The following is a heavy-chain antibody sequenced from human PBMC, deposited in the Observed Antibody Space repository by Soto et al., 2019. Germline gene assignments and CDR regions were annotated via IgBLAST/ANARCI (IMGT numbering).Heavy chain of an antibody. D-gene: IGHD3-10*01. CDR1: GVSLSSGNW. CDR3: ARLVYDTRLNYMYFDF. V-gene: IGHV4-4*02. CDR2: IFHDGTA. Sequence: SETLSLTCAVSGVSLSSGNWWTWVRQSPQKGLEYIGEIFHDGTANYYPSFERRVAMSVDTSRNQFSLKLTSVTAANTAVYFCARLVYDTRLNYMYFDFWGPGTLVTVSS. J-gene: IGHJ4*02.